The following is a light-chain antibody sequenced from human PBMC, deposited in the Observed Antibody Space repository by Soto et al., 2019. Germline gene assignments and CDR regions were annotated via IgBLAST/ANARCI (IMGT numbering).Light chain of an antibody. CDR2: SAS. CDR3: QQAHSFPLT. J-gene: IGKJ4*01. Sequence: DIQRTQSPSSVSASVGDRVTITCRASQGSSSWLSWYQQKPPKAPKLLIYSASTLQRGVPSRFSGSGSGTDFTLTIRRLQPEDFATYYCQQAHSFPLTFGGGTKVEIK. V-gene: IGKV1D-12*01. CDR1: QGSSSW.